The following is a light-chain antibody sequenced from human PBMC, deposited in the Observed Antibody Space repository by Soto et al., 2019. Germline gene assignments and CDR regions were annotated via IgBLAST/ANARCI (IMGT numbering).Light chain of an antibody. CDR3: QQPGT. V-gene: IGKV3-20*01. Sequence: EIVLTQSPGTLSLSPGERATLSCRASQSVSSSYLAWYQQKPGQAPRLLIYGASSRATCIPDRFSGSGSGTDFTLTISRLEPEDFAVYYCQQPGTFGPGTKVDIK. CDR2: GAS. CDR1: QSVSSSY. J-gene: IGKJ3*01.